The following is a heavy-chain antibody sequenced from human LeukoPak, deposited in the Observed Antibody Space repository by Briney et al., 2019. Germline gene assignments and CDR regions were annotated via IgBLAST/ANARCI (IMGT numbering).Heavy chain of an antibody. CDR1: GGSFSGYY. D-gene: IGHD3-10*01. Sequence: SETLSLTCAVYGGSFSGYYWTWIRHTPEKGLEWIGEMNPSGSTNYNPSLKSRVTISVDTSKNQFSLTLSSVTAADTAVYYCARFRLGSGSYHYYFDYWGQGTLVTVSS. V-gene: IGHV4-34*01. CDR3: ARFRLGSGSYHYYFDY. CDR2: MNPSGST. J-gene: IGHJ4*02.